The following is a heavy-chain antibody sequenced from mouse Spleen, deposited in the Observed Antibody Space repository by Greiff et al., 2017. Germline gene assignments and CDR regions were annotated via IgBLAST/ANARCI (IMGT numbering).Heavy chain of an antibody. CDR1: GYTFTSYW. Sequence: QVQLQQPGAELVMPGASVKLSCKASGYTFTSYWMHWVKQRPGQGLEWIGEIDPSDSYTNYNQKFKGKATLTVDKSSSTAYMQLSSLTSEDSAVYYCARGYYDYDGFLYYAMDYWGQGTSVTVSS. J-gene: IGHJ4*01. CDR2: IDPSDSYT. CDR3: ARGYYDYDGFLYYAMDY. V-gene: IGHV1-69*01. D-gene: IGHD2-4*01.